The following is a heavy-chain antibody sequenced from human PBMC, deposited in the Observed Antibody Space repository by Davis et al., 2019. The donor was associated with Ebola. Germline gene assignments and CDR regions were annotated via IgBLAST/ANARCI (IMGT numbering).Heavy chain of an antibody. D-gene: IGHD3-22*01. CDR3: ARGRLTYYYDSSGYYSGRNGMDV. CDR1: GGSIRSSNYY. Sequence: SETLSLTCTVSGGSIRSSNYYWSWIRQPPGKGLEWIGEINHSGSTNYNPSLKSRVTISVDTSKNQFSLKLSSVTAADTAVYYCARGRLTYYYDSSGYYSGRNGMDVWGQGTTVTVSS. V-gene: IGHV4-34*01. J-gene: IGHJ6*02. CDR2: INHSGST.